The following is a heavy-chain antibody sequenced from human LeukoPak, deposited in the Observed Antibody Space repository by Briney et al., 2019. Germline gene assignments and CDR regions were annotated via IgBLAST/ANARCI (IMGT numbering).Heavy chain of an antibody. CDR3: AKDLKPMVRGACMDA. J-gene: IGHJ6*02. CDR1: GFTFSSYG. V-gene: IGHV3-30*18. Sequence: SGGSLRLSCAASGFTFSSYGMHWVRQAPGKGLEWVAVITYDGYYKYYADSVKGRFTISSDNSKNTLFLQMNSLRAEDTAVYYCAKDLKPMVRGACMDAWGQGTTVTVSS. CDR2: ITYDGYYK. D-gene: IGHD3-10*01.